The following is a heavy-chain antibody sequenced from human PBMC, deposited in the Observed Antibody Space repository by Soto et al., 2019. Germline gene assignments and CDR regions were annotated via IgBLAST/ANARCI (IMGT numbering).Heavy chain of an antibody. D-gene: IGHD3-3*01. V-gene: IGHV3-7*01. CDR3: ARDFTAWSGYYTGYYYYMDV. J-gene: IGHJ6*03. CDR1: GFTFSSYW. Sequence: GSLRLSCAASGFTFSSYWMSWVRQAPGKGLEWVANIKQDGSEKYYVDSVKGRFTISRDNAKNSLYLQMNSLRAEDTAVYYCARDFTAWSGYYTGYYYYMDVWGKGTTVTVSS. CDR2: IKQDGSEK.